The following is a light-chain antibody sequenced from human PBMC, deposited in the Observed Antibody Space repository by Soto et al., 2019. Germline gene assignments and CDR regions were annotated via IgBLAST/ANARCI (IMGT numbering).Light chain of an antibody. Sequence: QAVVTQAPSLTVSPGGTVTPTCASSTGAVTSGHYANWLQQKPGQAPRALIYSTDTKHSWTPARFAGSLLGGKAALTLSGVRPEDEADYYCLLYYGGAVIFGGGTKLTVL. V-gene: IGLV7-43*01. J-gene: IGLJ2*01. CDR1: TGAVTSGHY. CDR2: STD. CDR3: LLYYGGAVI.